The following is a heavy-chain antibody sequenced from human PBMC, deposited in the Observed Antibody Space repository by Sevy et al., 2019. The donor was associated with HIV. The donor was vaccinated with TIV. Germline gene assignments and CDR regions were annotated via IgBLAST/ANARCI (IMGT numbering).Heavy chain of an antibody. D-gene: IGHD5-18*01. CDR3: ARDVDTPFVRSFDS. J-gene: IGHJ4*02. CDR1: GLTFSSDS. CDR2: ISSSSRTI. Sequence: GGSLRLSCVVSGLTFSSDSMNWVRQAPGKGLEWLAYISSSSRTIYYAESVEGRLTISRDNDKKSVFLQMNNLRDEDSATYYCARDVDTPFVRSFDSWGQGTLVTVSS. V-gene: IGHV3-48*02.